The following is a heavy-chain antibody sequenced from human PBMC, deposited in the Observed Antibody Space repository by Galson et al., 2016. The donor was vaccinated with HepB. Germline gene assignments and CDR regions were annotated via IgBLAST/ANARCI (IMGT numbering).Heavy chain of an antibody. CDR2: ISWNSGTI. CDR1: GFTFDDYA. J-gene: IGHJ4*02. V-gene: IGHV3-9*01. Sequence: SLRLSCAASGFTFDDYAMHWVRQTPGKGLEWVSGISWNSGTIAYAASVKGRFTISRDNAKNSLFLQMDSLRTDDTAFYYCVRGSGSYYALGFDFWGRGTLVPVSS. CDR3: VRGSGSYYALGFDF. D-gene: IGHD3-10*01.